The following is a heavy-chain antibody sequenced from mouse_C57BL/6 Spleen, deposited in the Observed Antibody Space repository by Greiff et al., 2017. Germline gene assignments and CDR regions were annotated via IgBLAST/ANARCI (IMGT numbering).Heavy chain of an antibody. J-gene: IGHJ2*01. V-gene: IGHV1-55*01. CDR3: AREGYYGSREYFDY. Sequence: QVQLQQPGAELVKPGASVKMSCKASGYTFTSYWTTWVKQRPGQGLEWIGDIYPGSGSTNYNEKFKSKATLTVDTSSSTAYMQLSSLTSEDSAVYYGAREGYYGSREYFDYWGQGTTLTVSS. CDR2: IYPGSGST. D-gene: IGHD1-1*01. CDR1: GYTFTSYW.